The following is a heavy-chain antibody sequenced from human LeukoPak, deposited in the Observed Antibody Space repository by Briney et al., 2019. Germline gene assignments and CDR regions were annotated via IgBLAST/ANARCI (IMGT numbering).Heavy chain of an antibody. J-gene: IGHJ3*02. CDR3: ARDLRRYCSGGSCLNDAFDI. Sequence: GRSLRLSCAASGFTFSSYGMHWVRQAPGKGLEWVAVIWCDGSNKYYADSVKGRFTISRDNSKNTLYLQMNSLRAEDTAVYYCARDLRRYCSGGSCLNDAFDIWGQGTMVTVSS. D-gene: IGHD2-15*01. V-gene: IGHV3-33*01. CDR2: IWCDGSNK. CDR1: GFTFSSYG.